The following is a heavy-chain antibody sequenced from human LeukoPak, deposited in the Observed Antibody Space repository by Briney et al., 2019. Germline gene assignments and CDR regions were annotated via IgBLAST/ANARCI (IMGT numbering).Heavy chain of an antibody. CDR3: ARDYSSGWYGHQGYFDY. J-gene: IGHJ4*02. CDR1: GFIFRSYW. CDR2: IKQGGSEK. V-gene: IGHV3-7*03. D-gene: IGHD6-19*01. Sequence: GGSLRLSCAASGFIFRSYWMSWVRQAPGKGLEWVANIKQGGSEKYYVDSVKGRFTISRDNAKNSLYLQMNSLRAEDTAVYYCARDYSSGWYGHQGYFDYWGQGTLVTVSS.